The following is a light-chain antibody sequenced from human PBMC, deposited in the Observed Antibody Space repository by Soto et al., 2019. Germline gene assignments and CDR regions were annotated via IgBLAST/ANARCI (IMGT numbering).Light chain of an antibody. Sequence: SVLTQPPSVSGAPGQRVTISCTGSSSNIGAGYDVHWYQQLPGTAPKLLIYGNSNRPSGVPDRFSGSKSGTSASLAITGLQAADEADYYCQSYDSNNIIFGGGTKLTVL. CDR1: SSNIGAGYD. CDR2: GNS. V-gene: IGLV1-40*01. CDR3: QSYDSNNII. J-gene: IGLJ2*01.